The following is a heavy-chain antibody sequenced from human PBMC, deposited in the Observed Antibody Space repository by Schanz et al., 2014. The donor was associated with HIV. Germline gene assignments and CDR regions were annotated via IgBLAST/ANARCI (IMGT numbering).Heavy chain of an antibody. CDR1: GFTFSSYG. J-gene: IGHJ6*02. V-gene: IGHV3-33*01. CDR3: ASTEYPYTTSSDYYYGMDV. Sequence: VQLVESGGGLVKPGGSLRLSCAASGFTFSSYGMHWVRQAPGKGLEWVAVIWYDGSNKYYADSVKGRFTISRDNSKNTLYLQMNSLRAEDTAVYYCASTEYPYTTSSDYYYGMDVWGQGTTVTVSS. CDR2: IWYDGSNK. D-gene: IGHD6-6*01.